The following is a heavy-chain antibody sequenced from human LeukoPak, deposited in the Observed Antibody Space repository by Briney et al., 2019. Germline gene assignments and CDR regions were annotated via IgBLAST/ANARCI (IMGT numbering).Heavy chain of an antibody. CDR3: ARDVVVVPAAIMY. CDR1: GFTFSSYA. D-gene: IGHD2-2*02. J-gene: IGHJ4*02. CDR2: IYSGGST. V-gene: IGHV3-66*02. Sequence: GGSLRLSCAASGFTFSSYAMSWVRQAPGKGLEWVSVIYSGGSTYYADSVKGRFTISRDNSKNTLYLQMNSLRAEDTAVYYCARDVVVVPAAIMYWGQGTLVTVSS.